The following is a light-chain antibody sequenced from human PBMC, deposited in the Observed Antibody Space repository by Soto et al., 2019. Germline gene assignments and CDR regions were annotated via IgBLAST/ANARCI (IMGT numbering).Light chain of an antibody. CDR2: EVS. CDR3: SSYTSSSIPWV. J-gene: IGLJ3*02. V-gene: IGLV2-14*01. Sequence: QSVLTQPASVSGSPGQSITISCTGTSSDVGGYNYVSWYQQHPGKAPKLMIYEVSNRPSGVSNRFSGSKSGNTASLTISGLQAEDEADYYCSSYTSSSIPWVFGGGTKVTV. CDR1: SSDVGGYNY.